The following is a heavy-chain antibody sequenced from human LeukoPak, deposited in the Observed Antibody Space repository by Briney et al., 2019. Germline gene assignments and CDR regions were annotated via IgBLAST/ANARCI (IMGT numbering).Heavy chain of an antibody. Sequence: PSETLSLTCTVSGGSISGYYWSWIRQPAGKGLEWIGLIHTSGSTNYNPFLKSRVTMSVDTSKNQFSLKVTSVTAADTAVYYCARDLSNIAALWGQGTLVTVSS. CDR3: ARDLSNIAAL. V-gene: IGHV4-4*07. CDR2: IHTSGST. CDR1: GGSISGYY. D-gene: IGHD6-6*01. J-gene: IGHJ4*02.